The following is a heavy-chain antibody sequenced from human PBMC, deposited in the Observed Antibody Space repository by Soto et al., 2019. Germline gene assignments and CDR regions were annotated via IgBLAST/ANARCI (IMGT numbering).Heavy chain of an antibody. D-gene: IGHD3-10*01. Sequence: PSETLSLTCTVSGGSISSTSYYWGWIRQPPGKGLEWIGSIYYSGNTYYNPSLKSRVTISVDTSKNQFSLNLISVTAADTAFFFCASHVVRGVITPYYFDYWGQGTLVTVSS. CDR1: GGSISSTSYY. V-gene: IGHV4-39*01. J-gene: IGHJ4*02. CDR2: IYYSGNT. CDR3: ASHVVRGVITPYYFDY.